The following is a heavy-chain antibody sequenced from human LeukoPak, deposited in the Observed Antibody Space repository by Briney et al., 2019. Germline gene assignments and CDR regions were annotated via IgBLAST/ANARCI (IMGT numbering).Heavy chain of an antibody. Sequence: SETLSLTCAVYGGSFSGYYWSWIRQPPGKGLEWIGEINHSGSTNYNPSLKSRVTISVDTSKNQFSLKLSSVTAADTAVYYCARRGYGDYRGYFDYWGQGTLVTVSS. J-gene: IGHJ4*02. CDR3: ARRGYGDYRGYFDY. CDR2: INHSGST. V-gene: IGHV4-34*01. D-gene: IGHD4-17*01. CDR1: GGSFSGYY.